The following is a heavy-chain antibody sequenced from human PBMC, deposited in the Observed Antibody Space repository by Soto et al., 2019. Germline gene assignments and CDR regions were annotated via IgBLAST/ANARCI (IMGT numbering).Heavy chain of an antibody. D-gene: IGHD3-10*01. CDR3: ARERLWFGESRYYNWFDP. Sequence: GGSLRLSCAASGGTFSSYWRHWVRQAPGKGLVWVSRINSDGSSTSYADSVKGRFTISRDNAKNTLYLQMNSLRAEDTAVYYCARERLWFGESRYYNWFDPWGQGTLVTVSS. J-gene: IGHJ5*02. V-gene: IGHV3-74*01. CDR1: GGTFSSYW. CDR2: INSDGSST.